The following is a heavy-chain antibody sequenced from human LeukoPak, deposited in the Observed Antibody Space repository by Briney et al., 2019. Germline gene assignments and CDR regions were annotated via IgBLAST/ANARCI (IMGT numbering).Heavy chain of an antibody. V-gene: IGHV1-2*02. CDR3: ARGSSVDYKLGTLDP. CDR2: MKPNSGDT. J-gene: IGHJ5*02. Sequence: ASVKVSCKASGYTFIDYYMHWVRQAPGQGLEWLGWMKPNSGDTSYARKFQGRVTMTSDTSISTAYMDLLSLTSDDTAVYYCARGSSVDYKLGTLDPWGQGALVTVSS. CDR1: GYTFIDYY. D-gene: IGHD4-11*01.